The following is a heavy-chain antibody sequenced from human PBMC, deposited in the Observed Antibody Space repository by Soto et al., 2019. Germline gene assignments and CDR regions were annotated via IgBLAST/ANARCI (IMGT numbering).Heavy chain of an antibody. CDR3: TRNLIYGPGTGFYYMDV. CDR1: GYIFTTFW. Sequence: PGESLKISCKGSGYIFTTFWIGWVRQMPGKGLEWMGIIYPGDSDTRYSPSFQGQVTISADKSISTAYLQWSSLKASDTAMYYCTRNLIYGPGTGFYYMDVCGKXTTVPVSS. D-gene: IGHD2-8*01. J-gene: IGHJ6*03. V-gene: IGHV5-51*01. CDR2: IYPGDSDT.